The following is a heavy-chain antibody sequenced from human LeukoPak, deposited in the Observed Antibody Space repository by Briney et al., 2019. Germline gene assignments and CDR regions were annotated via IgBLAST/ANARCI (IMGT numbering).Heavy chain of an antibody. V-gene: IGHV4-34*01. CDR2: INHRGDT. D-gene: IGHD1-1*01. Sequence: SETLSLTCAVYGGSFSGYYWSWIRQSPGQGLEWIAEINHRGDTNYNPSVKSRVSISVDTSKNQFSLKVTSLTAADTAVYYCARGPTISETGYFDYWGQGTLVTVSS. J-gene: IGHJ4*03. CDR1: GGSFSGYY. CDR3: ARGPTISETGYFDY.